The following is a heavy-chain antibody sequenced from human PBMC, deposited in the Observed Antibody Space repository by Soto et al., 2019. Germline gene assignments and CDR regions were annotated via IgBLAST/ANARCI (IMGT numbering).Heavy chain of an antibody. CDR3: VKESRSGGSW. Sequence: EVQLVESGGGLVQPGGSLRVSCVASGFTFSDSWMTWVRQVPGKGLEWVANINRDGSVTNLADSMGGRFAISRDNPRSSVYLHMTNMRTEDTAIYYCVKESRSGGSWWGQGTLVTVSS. D-gene: IGHD2-15*01. CDR2: INRDGSVT. CDR1: GFTFSDSW. J-gene: IGHJ4*02. V-gene: IGHV3-7*01.